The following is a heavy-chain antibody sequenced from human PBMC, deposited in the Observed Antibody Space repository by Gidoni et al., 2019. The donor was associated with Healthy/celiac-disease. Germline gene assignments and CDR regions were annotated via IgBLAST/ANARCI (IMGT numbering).Heavy chain of an antibody. CDR3: ATSPSIAVAGYLDY. J-gene: IGHJ4*02. V-gene: IGHV1-24*01. D-gene: IGHD6-19*01. Sequence: GRVTMTEDTSTDTAYMELSSLRSEDTAVYYCATSPSIAVAGYLDYWGQGTLVTVSS.